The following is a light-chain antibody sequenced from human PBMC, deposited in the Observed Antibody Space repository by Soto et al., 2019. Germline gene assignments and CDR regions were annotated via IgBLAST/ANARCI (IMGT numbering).Light chain of an antibody. CDR3: QQYGMSPRDYT. CDR2: GAS. CDR1: QTVTSSN. Sequence: EIVLTQAPGTLSLSPGERATLSCRASQTVTSSNLAWHQQKPGQAPRLLIYGASSRATGIPDRFSGSGSGTDFTLTISRLEPEDFAVYYCQQYGMSPRDYTFGQGTKLEIK. J-gene: IGKJ2*01. V-gene: IGKV3-20*01.